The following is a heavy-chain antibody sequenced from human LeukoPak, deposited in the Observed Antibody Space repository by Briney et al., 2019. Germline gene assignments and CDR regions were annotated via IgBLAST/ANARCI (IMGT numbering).Heavy chain of an antibody. CDR1: GFTFSDSY. CDR2: IRGSGHDI. V-gene: IGHV3-11*04. D-gene: IGHD6-6*01. Sequence: GGSLRLSCAASGFTFSDSYMTWVRQAPGKGVEWVAYIRGSGHDINYSDSVKGRFTISRDNAKNSLYLQMSSLRVEDTAVYYCTRDPRHFDSCGQGTLVTVSS. CDR3: TRDPRHFDS. J-gene: IGHJ5*01.